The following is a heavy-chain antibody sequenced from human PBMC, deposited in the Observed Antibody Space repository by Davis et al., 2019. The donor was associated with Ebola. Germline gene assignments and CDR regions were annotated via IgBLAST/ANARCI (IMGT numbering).Heavy chain of an antibody. CDR3: ARGRASYYYGSGSYYTYYYYMDV. D-gene: IGHD3-10*01. V-gene: IGHV4-34*01. CDR2: INHSGST. J-gene: IGHJ6*03. CDR1: GGSFRGYY. Sequence: SETLSLTCAVYGGSFRGYYCSWIRQPPGKGLEWIGEINHSGSTNYNPSLKSRVTISVDTSKNQFSLKLSSVTAADTAVYYCARGRASYYYGSGSYYTYYYYMDVWGKGTTVTVSS.